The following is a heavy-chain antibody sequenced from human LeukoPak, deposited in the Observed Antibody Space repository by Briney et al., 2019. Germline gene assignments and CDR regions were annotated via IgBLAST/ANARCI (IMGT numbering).Heavy chain of an antibody. Sequence: GGSLRLSCAASGFTFSRYAMSWVRQAPGKGLEWVSAISGSGGSTYYADSVKGRFTISRDNSKNTLYLQMNSLRAEDTAVYYCAKDRYSGYDFDYWGQGTLVTVSS. CDR2: ISGSGGST. CDR3: AKDRYSGYDFDY. D-gene: IGHD5-12*01. CDR1: GFTFSRYA. V-gene: IGHV3-23*01. J-gene: IGHJ4*02.